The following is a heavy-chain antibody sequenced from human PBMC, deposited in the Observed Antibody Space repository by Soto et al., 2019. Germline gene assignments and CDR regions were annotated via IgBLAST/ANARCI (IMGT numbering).Heavy chain of an antibody. V-gene: IGHV4-4*02. Sequence: QVQLRESGPGLVRPSGTLSLTCAVYGDSINTSHWWSWVRQTPGKGLEWIGETYHSGTTNYNPSLKSRVTISMDTSKNLFSLKLNSVTAADTALYFCARQTNSSPARGPNWFDPWGQGALVTVSS. J-gene: IGHJ5*02. CDR1: GDSINTSHW. D-gene: IGHD6-19*01. CDR2: TYHSGTT. CDR3: ARQTNSSPARGPNWFDP.